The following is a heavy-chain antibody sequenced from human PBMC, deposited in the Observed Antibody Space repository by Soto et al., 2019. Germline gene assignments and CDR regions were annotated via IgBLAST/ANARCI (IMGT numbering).Heavy chain of an antibody. V-gene: IGHV5-10-1*01. Sequence: PEEALKVSWNGSGYSFTSYWIIWVRQMPGKGLEWMGRIDPSDSYTNYSPSFQGHVTISADKSISTAYLQWSSLKASDTAMYYCARHSERVDSAMFYYYHDV. CDR3: ARHSERVDSAMFYYYHDV. CDR1: GYSFTSYW. D-gene: IGHD5-18*01. CDR2: IDPSDSYT. J-gene: IGHJ6*01.